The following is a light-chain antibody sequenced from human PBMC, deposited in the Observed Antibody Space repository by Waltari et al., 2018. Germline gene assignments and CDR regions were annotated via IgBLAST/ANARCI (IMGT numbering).Light chain of an antibody. CDR2: GVT. J-gene: IGLJ3*02. CDR1: SNDVRGYDY. CDR3: SSYTRSDTLV. V-gene: IGLV2-14*01. Sequence: QSALTQPASVSGSPAQSLTIPSPGTSNDVRGYDYVSWFQQHPDKAPKLMIYGVTNRPSGVSNRFFGSKSGNTASLTISGLQAEDEADYYCSSYTRSDTLVFGGGTRLTVL.